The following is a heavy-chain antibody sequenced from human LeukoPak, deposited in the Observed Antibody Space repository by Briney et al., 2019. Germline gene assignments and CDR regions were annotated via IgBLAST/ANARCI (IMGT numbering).Heavy chain of an antibody. V-gene: IGHV4-4*02. CDR3: ARALYYDSSGYYYYYYYMDV. D-gene: IGHD3-22*01. CDR1: GGSISSSNW. J-gene: IGHJ6*03. Sequence: SETLSLTCAVSGGSISSSNWWSWVRQPPGKGLEWIGEIYHSGSTNYNPSLKSRVTISVDKSKNQFSLKLSSVTAADTAVYYCARALYYDSSGYYYYYYYMDVWGKGTTVTVSS. CDR2: IYHSGST.